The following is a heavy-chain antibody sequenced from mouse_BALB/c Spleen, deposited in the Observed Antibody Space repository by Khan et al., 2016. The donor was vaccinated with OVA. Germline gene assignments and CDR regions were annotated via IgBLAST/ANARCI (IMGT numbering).Heavy chain of an antibody. CDR1: GFTFSRYT. Sequence: EVELVESGGGLVKPGGSLKLSCAASGFTFSRYTMSWVRQTPEKRLEWVATISSGGSYTYYLGSVEGRFTLSRDNAKNTLYLEMTSLKSEDTAIYYCTRGEGYYGNPYAIDVWGQGTSVTGSS. D-gene: IGHD2-1*01. V-gene: IGHV5-6-4*01. CDR3: TRGEGYYGNPYAIDV. CDR2: ISSGGSYT. J-gene: IGHJ4*01.